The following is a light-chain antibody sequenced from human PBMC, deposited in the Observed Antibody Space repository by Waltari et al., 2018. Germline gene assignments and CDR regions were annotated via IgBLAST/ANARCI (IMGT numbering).Light chain of an antibody. V-gene: IGKV3-20*01. J-gene: IGKJ1*01. Sequence: DIVLTQSPGTLSLSPGERATPSGRARQSVSGTLAWYQQKPGQAPKLLIYGASIRATGIPDRFTGSGSGTDFSLTISSLEPEDFAIYFCQHYVRLPATFGQGTKVEIK. CDR1: QSVSGT. CDR2: GAS. CDR3: QHYVRLPAT.